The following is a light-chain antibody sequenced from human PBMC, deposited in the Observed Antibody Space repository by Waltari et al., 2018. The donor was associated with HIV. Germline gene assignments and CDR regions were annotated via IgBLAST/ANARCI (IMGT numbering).Light chain of an antibody. CDR2: RNN. CDR3: AAWDDSLSGLYV. V-gene: IGLV1-47*01. J-gene: IGLJ1*01. Sequence: QSVLTQPPSASGTPGQRVTISCSGSSTNTGRTYVYWYQQLPGTAPKLLIYRNNQRPSGVPDRFSGSKSGTSASLAISGLRSEDEADYYCAAWDDSLSGLYVFGTGTKVTVL. CDR1: STNTGRTY.